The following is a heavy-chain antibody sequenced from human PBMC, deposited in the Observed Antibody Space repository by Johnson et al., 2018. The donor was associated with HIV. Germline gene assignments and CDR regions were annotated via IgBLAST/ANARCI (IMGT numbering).Heavy chain of an antibody. D-gene: IGHD3-22*01. CDR2: ISGSGGST. V-gene: IGHV3-23*04. J-gene: IGHJ3*02. CDR1: GFTFSSYA. Sequence: VQLVESGGGLVQPGGSLRLSCAASGFTFSSYAMSWVRQAPGKGLEWVSAISGSGGSTYYADSVKGRFTISRDNSKNTLYLQMNSLRAEDTAVYYCAKSSGDGFYDRGRNAFDIWGQGTMVTVSS. CDR3: AKSSGDGFYDRGRNAFDI.